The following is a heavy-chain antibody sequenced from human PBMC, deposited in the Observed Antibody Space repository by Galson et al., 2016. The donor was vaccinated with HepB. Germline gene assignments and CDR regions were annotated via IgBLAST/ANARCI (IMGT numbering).Heavy chain of an antibody. CDR3: ARLSIVTLTAGHDF. J-gene: IGHJ4*02. CDR2: ISVYNGDT. Sequence: SVKVSCKASGYTFSSYGISWVRQAPGQGLEWMGWISVYNGDTKYAQKFQGRVTMTTDTSTNTAYMELRSLRSDDTAVYYCARLSIVTLTAGHDFWGQGTLVTVSS. D-gene: IGHD2/OR15-2a*01. V-gene: IGHV1-18*01. CDR1: GYTFSSYG.